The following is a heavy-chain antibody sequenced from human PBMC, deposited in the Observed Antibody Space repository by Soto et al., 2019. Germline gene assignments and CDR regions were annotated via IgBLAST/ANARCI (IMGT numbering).Heavy chain of an antibody. CDR2: ISSSSSTI. V-gene: IGHV3-48*02. D-gene: IGHD2-21*02. CDR3: ASGDCGGDCYSDGV. CDR1: GFTFSSYS. J-gene: IGHJ4*02. Sequence: EVQLVESGGGLVQPGGSLRLSCAASGFTFSSYSMNWVRQAPGKGLEWVSYISSSSSTIYYADSVKGRFTISRDNAKNSLYLQMNSLRDEDTAVYYCASGDCGGDCYSDGVWGQGTLVTVSS.